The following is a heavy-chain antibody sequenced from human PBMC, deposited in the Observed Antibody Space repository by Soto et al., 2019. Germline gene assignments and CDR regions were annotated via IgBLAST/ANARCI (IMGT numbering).Heavy chain of an antibody. D-gene: IGHD3-10*01. CDR2: IIPIFGTA. J-gene: IGHJ5*02. CDR3: ARARASGSGSYLWFDP. CDR1: GGTFSSYA. Sequence: SVKVSCKASGGTFSSYAISWVRQAPGQGLEWMGGIIPIFGTANYAQKFQGRVTITADEYTSTAYMELSSLRSEDTAVYYCARARASGSGSYLWFDPWGQGTLVTVSS. V-gene: IGHV1-69*13.